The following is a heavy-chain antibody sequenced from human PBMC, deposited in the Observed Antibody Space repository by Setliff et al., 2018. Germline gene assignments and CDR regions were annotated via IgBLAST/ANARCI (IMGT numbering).Heavy chain of an antibody. D-gene: IGHD6-6*01. CDR3: ARVGIAARPGADY. CDR1: GYTFTSYA. Sequence: ASVKVSCKASGYTFTSYAMRWLRQAPGQRLEWMGWINAGNGNTKYSQKFQGIVTITRDTSASTAYMELSSLRSEDRAVYYCARVGIAARPGADYWGQGTLGTVS. V-gene: IGHV1-3*01. CDR2: INAGNGNT. J-gene: IGHJ4*02.